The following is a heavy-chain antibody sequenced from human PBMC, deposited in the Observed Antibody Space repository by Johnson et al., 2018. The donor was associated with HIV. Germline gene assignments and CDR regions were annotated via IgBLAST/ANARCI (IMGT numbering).Heavy chain of an antibody. Sequence: QVQLVESGGGLVKPGGSLRLSCAASGFTFSDYYMTCIRQAPGKGLEWLSFISSSGDIIRYADSVKGRFTISRDNAKNSLNLQMNSLRDEDTAVYYCARRTVTALFDIWGHGTLVTVSS. CDR1: GFTFSDYY. J-gene: IGHJ3*02. V-gene: IGHV3-11*04. D-gene: IGHD4-17*01. CDR3: ARRTVTALFDI. CDR2: ISSSGDII.